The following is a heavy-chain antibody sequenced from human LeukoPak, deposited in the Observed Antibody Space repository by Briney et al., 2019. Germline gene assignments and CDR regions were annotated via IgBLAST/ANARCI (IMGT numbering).Heavy chain of an antibody. J-gene: IGHJ6*03. CDR3: AKGLPNYYYYYMDV. CDR2: ISYDGSNK. Sequence: SCKASGYTFSSYGISWVRQAPGKGLEWVAVISYDGSNKYYADSVKGRFTISRDNSKNTLYLQMNSLRAEDTAVYYCAKGLPNYYYYYMDVWGKGTTVTVSS. CDR1: GYTFSSYG. V-gene: IGHV3-30*18.